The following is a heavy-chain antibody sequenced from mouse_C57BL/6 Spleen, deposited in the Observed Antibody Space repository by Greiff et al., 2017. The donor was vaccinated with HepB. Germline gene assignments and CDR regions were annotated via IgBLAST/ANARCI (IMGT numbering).Heavy chain of an antibody. D-gene: IGHD1-1*01. Sequence: QVQLQQSGAELVRPGTSVKMSCKASGYTFTNYWIGWAKQRPGHGLEWIGDIYPGGGYTNYNEKFKGKATLTAGKSSSTAYMQFSSLTSEDSAIYYCARASYYGSSYGRYFDVWGTGTTVTVSS. V-gene: IGHV1-63*01. CDR2: IYPGGGYT. CDR1: GYTFTNYW. CDR3: ARASYYGSSYGRYFDV. J-gene: IGHJ1*03.